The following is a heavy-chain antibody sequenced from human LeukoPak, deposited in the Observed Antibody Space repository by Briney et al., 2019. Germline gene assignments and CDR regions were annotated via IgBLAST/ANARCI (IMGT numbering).Heavy chain of an antibody. CDR2: ISSSTSTI. D-gene: IGHD5-18*01. J-gene: IGHJ4*02. CDR1: GFTFSSYS. CDR3: AKDRYSYGDFSDY. Sequence: PGGPLRLSCAASGFTFSSYSMNWVRQAPGKGLEWVSYISSSTSTIYYADSVKGRFTISRDNAKNSLYLQMNSLRAEDTAVYHCAKDRYSYGDFSDYWGQGTLVTVSS. V-gene: IGHV3-48*04.